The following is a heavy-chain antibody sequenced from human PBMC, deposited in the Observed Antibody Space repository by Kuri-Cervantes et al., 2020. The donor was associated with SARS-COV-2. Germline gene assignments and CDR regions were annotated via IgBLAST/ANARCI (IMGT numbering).Heavy chain of an antibody. Sequence: SETLPLTCAVYGGSFSGYYWSWIRQPPGKGLEWIGEINHSGSTNYNPSLKSRVTISVDTSKNQFSLKLSSVTAADTAVYYCARGLEGYCSSTSCLRRGGNYYYYMDVWGKGTTVTVSS. CDR3: ARGLEGYCSSTSCLRRGGNYYYYMDV. CDR1: GGSFSGYY. CDR2: INHSGST. D-gene: IGHD2-2*01. V-gene: IGHV4-34*01. J-gene: IGHJ6*03.